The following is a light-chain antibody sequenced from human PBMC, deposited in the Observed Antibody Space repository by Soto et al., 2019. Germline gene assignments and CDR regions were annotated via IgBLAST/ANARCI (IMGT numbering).Light chain of an antibody. CDR3: SSYTSSRV. V-gene: IGLV2-14*01. Sequence: QSALTQPASVSGSPGQSITISCTGTSSDVGGYNYVSWYQQHPGKAPKLMIYDVSNRPSGVSNRFSGSKSGNTASLTISGLQAEDEAEYYGSSYTSSRVFGTGTKLTVL. CDR1: SSDVGGYNY. J-gene: IGLJ1*01. CDR2: DVS.